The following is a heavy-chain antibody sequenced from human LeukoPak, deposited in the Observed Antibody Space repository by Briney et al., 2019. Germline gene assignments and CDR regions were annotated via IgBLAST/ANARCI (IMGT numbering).Heavy chain of an antibody. CDR1: GFKFSDFA. D-gene: IGHD2-15*01. Sequence: PGGSLRLSCAASGFKFSDFAMMWVRQAPGRGPEWVSGIRASGGLTFYADSVKGRFTVSRDNSENRLYLQMNSLRVEDTAVYYCARRGLPDVWGKGTTVTVSS. CDR3: ARRGLPDV. J-gene: IGHJ6*03. V-gene: IGHV3-23*01. CDR2: IRASGGLT.